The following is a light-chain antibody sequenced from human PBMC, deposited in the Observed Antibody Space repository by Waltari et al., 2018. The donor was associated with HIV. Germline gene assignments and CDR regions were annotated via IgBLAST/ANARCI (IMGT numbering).Light chain of an antibody. CDR3: QSADSSGTYV. CDR2: KDS. Sequence: SYELTQPPSVPVSPGQTARLTCSGDALPKQYTYWYQQKPGQAPVLVIYKDSERPSGIPERFSGSSSGTTVTLTISGVQAEDEADYYCQSADSSGTYVFGTGTTVTVL. V-gene: IGLV3-25*03. J-gene: IGLJ1*01. CDR1: ALPKQY.